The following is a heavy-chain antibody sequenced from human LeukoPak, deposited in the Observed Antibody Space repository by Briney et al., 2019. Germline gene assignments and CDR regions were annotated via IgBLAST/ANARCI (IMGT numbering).Heavy chain of an antibody. D-gene: IGHD3-22*01. CDR3: AKEAITMIVVSYFDY. CDR2: ISGSGGSSVGDT. Sequence: GGSLRLSCAASGFTFSRSAMSWVRQAPGKGLEWVSNISGSGGSSVGDTYYADSVKGRFTISRDNSKNTLYLQMNSLRAEDTAVYYCAKEAITMIVVSYFDYWGQGTLVTVSS. J-gene: IGHJ4*02. V-gene: IGHV3-23*01. CDR1: GFTFSRSA.